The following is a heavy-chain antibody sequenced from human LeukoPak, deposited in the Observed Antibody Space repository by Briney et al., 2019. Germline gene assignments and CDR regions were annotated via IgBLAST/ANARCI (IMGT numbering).Heavy chain of an antibody. V-gene: IGHV3-43*01. D-gene: IGHD6-13*01. CDR2: INWDGGGT. Sequence: GGSLRLSCAASGFSFDEYTMLWVRQAPGKGLEWVSLINWDGGGTSYRDSVRGRFTISRGTSKNSLYLQMHSVRTDDTALYYCAKDLGKVIAAAGTSGFDTWGRGNLGNVSP. CDR1: GFSFDEYT. CDR3: AKDLGKVIAAAGTSGFDT. J-gene: IGHJ4*03.